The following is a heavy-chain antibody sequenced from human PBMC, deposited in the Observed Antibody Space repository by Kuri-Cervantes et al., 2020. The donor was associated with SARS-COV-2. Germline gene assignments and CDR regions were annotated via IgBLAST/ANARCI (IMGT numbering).Heavy chain of an antibody. V-gene: IGHV1-18*01. D-gene: IGHD1-7*01. CDR1: GYPFTNFG. CDR3: ARDSATGTRWGDLNGMDV. CDR2: ISTYSGDT. J-gene: IGHJ6*02. Sequence: ASVKVSCKASGYPFTNFGISWVRQAPGRGPEWMGWISTYSGDTIYPQKIQGRVTMTTDTSTSTAYMDLRGLRSDDTAVYYCARDSATGTRWGDLNGMDVWGQGTTVTVSS.